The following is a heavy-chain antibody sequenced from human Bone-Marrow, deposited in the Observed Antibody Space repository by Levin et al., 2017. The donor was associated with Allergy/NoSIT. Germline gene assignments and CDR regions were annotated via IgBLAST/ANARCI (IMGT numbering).Heavy chain of an antibody. CDR2: ISYDGKKI. V-gene: IGHV3-30*03. D-gene: IGHD1-26*01. CDR1: GLTFSSYG. Sequence: PAGGSLRLSCVVSGLTFSSYGMHWVRQAPGKGLEWVAGISYDGKKINYADSVKGRFTISRDNSKNTAYLQMNSLRSEDTSVFYCAGVVGSTAYFDYWGQGTQVTVSS. J-gene: IGHJ4*02. CDR3: AGVVGSTAYFDY.